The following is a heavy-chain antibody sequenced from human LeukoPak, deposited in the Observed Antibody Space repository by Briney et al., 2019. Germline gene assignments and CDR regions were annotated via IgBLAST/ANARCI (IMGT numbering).Heavy chain of an antibody. CDR2: INAGNGNT. CDR1: GYTFTSYA. Sequence: AASVKVSCKASGYTFTSYAMHWVRQAPGQRLEWMGWINAGNGNTKYSQKFQGRVTITRDTSASTAYMELSSLRSEDTAVYYCARDAWGSGYPNFDYWGQGTLVTVSS. CDR3: ARDAWGSGYPNFDY. D-gene: IGHD3-22*01. J-gene: IGHJ4*02. V-gene: IGHV1-3*01.